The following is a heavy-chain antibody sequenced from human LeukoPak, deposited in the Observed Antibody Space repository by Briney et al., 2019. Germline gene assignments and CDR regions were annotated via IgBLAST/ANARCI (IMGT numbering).Heavy chain of an antibody. V-gene: IGHV3-33*01. Sequence: GGSLRLSCEASGFTFSSYGMHWVRQAPGKGLEWVALIWYDGSNKYYADSVKGRFTISRDNSKNSLYLQMNSLRAEDTAVYYCARGYLGGLDPWGQGTLVTVSS. D-gene: IGHD3-16*01. CDR2: IWYDGSNK. J-gene: IGHJ5*02. CDR1: GFTFSSYG. CDR3: ARGYLGGLDP.